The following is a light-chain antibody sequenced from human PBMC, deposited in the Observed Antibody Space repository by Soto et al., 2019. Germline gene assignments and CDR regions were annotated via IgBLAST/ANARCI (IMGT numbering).Light chain of an antibody. CDR2: GAS. V-gene: IGKV3-15*01. J-gene: IGKJ1*01. Sequence: EIVITQSPATLSVSPGERATLSCRASQSVSSDLAWYHQKPGQAPRLLIYGASTRPTGIPARFSGSGSGTEFTLTISSLQSEDFATYYCQQYHNLWSFGRGTKVDIK. CDR1: QSVSSD. CDR3: QQYHNLWS.